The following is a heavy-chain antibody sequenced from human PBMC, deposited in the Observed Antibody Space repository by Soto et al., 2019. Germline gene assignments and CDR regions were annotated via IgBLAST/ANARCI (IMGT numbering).Heavy chain of an antibody. CDR2: ISGSGGST. D-gene: IGHD2-8*01. CDR1: GFTFSSYA. J-gene: IGHJ4*02. V-gene: IGHV3-23*01. Sequence: GGSLRLSCAASGFTFSSYAMSWVRQAPGKGLEWVSAISGSGGSTYYADSVKGRFTISRDNSKNTLYLQMNSLRAEDTPVYYCAKDPTLDGVSDSSFDYWGQGTLVTVSS. CDR3: AKDPTLDGVSDSSFDY.